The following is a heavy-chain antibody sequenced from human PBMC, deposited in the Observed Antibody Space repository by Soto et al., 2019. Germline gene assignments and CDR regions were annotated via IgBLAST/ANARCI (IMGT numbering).Heavy chain of an antibody. CDR1: GYTFSDYF. Sequence: QVQLVQSGAEVGKSGASVKVSCKASGYTFSDYFIQWLRQAPGQGLEWVAWINPKTAATNYAKKFQDRVTVTSDTSFSTAYLELTRLRPDDTALYYCARIKWGLDYYSCMDVWGQGTAVSVTS. V-gene: IGHV1-2*02. J-gene: IGHJ6*02. D-gene: IGHD4-4*01. CDR3: ARIKWGLDYYSCMDV. CDR2: INPKTAAT.